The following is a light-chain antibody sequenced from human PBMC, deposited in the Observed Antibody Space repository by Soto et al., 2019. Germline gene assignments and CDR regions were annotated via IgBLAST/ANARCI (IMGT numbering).Light chain of an antibody. CDR2: WAS. J-gene: IGKJ3*01. CDR3: QQYFIAPFT. Sequence: DIVMTQTPDSLGLSLGERATINCKSSQSVLYSSNSKNYISWYQQKPGQPPKLLIYWASSRESGVPDRFSGSGSGTDFTLIISALQAEDVAVYYCQQYFIAPFTFGPGTKVDIK. CDR1: QSVLYSSNSKNY. V-gene: IGKV4-1*01.